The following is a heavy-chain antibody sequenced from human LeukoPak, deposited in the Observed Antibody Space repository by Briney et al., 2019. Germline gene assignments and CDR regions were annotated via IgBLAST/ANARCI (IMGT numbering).Heavy chain of an antibody. CDR3: ASFLTTGDYYGMDV. CDR1: GYTFTGYY. V-gene: IGHV7-4-1*02. D-gene: IGHD4-11*01. CDR2: INTNTGNP. Sequence: ASVNVSCKASGYTFTGYYMHWVRQAPGQGLEWMGWINTNTGNPTYAQGFTGRFVFSLDTSVSTAYLQISSLKAEDTAVYYCASFLTTGDYYGMDVWGQGTTVTVSS. J-gene: IGHJ6*02.